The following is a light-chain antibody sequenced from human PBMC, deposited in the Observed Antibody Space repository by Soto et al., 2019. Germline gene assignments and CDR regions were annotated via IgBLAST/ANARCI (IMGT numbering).Light chain of an antibody. CDR2: SNN. CDR1: SSNIGSNT. V-gene: IGLV1-44*01. Sequence: QSVLTQPPSASGTPGQRVTISCSGSSSNIGSNTVNWYQQLPGPAPKLLIYSNNQRPSGVPDRFSGSKSGTSASLAISGLQSEDEADYYCAAWDDSLMGVVFGGGTKLTVL. J-gene: IGLJ2*01. CDR3: AAWDDSLMGVV.